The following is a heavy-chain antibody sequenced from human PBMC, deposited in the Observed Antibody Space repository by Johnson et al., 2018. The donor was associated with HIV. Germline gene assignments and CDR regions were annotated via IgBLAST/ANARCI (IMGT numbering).Heavy chain of an antibody. CDR3: ARVLGTSDAFDI. D-gene: IGHD1-1*01. CDR1: GFTISSNY. Sequence: VQLVESGGGLVQPGGSLRLSCAASGFTISSNYMSWVRQAPGKGLEWVSLIYSGGSTYYADSVKGRFTISRDNSKNSLYLQMNSLRAEDTAVYYCARVLGTSDAFDIWGQGTLATVSS. J-gene: IGHJ3*02. CDR2: IYSGGST. V-gene: IGHV3-66*01.